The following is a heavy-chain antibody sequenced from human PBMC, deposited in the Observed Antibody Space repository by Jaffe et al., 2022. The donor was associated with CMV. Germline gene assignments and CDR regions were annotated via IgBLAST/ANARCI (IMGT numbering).Heavy chain of an antibody. Sequence: QVQLQESGPGLVKPSETLSLTCTVSGGSISSYYWSWIRQPPGKGLEWIGYIYYSGSTNYNPSLKSRVTISVDTSKNQFSLKLSSVTAADTAVYYCARHRPYDFWSGSVYYYYYYMDVWGKGTTVTVSS. V-gene: IGHV4-59*08. D-gene: IGHD3-3*01. J-gene: IGHJ6*03. CDR1: GGSISSYY. CDR2: IYYSGST. CDR3: ARHRPYDFWSGSVYYYYYYMDV.